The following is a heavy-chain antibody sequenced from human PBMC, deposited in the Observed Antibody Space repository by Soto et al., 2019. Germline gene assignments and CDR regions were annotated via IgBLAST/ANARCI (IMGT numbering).Heavy chain of an antibody. D-gene: IGHD4-4*01. Sequence: EVQLLESGGGLVQPGGSLRLSCAASGFTFSSYAMSWVRQAPGKGLEWVSAISGSGGSTYYADSVKGRFTISRDNSKNTLYLQMNSLRAEDTAVYYCAKGPDSNVKHYYYYYGMDVWGQGTTVTVSS. CDR3: AKGPDSNVKHYYYYYGMDV. CDR1: GFTFSSYA. CDR2: ISGSGGST. J-gene: IGHJ6*02. V-gene: IGHV3-23*01.